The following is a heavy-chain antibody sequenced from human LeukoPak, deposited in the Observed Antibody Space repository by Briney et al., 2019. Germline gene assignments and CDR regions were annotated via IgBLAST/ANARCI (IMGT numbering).Heavy chain of an antibody. D-gene: IGHD3-3*01. Sequence: GRSLRLSCAASGFTFSSYGMHWVRQAPGKGLEWVAVISYDGSNKYYADSVKGRFTISRDNSKNTLYLQMNSLRGEDTAVYYCAKDPGRFWSGHDYWGQGTLVTVSS. V-gene: IGHV3-30*18. CDR3: AKDPGRFWSGHDY. CDR1: GFTFSSYG. J-gene: IGHJ4*02. CDR2: ISYDGSNK.